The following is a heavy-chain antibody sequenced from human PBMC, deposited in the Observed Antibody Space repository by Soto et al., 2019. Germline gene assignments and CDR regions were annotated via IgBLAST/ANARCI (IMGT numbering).Heavy chain of an antibody. D-gene: IGHD6-19*01. CDR1: GYSLTSGYY. Sequence: PSETLSLTCAVSGYSLTSGYYCGWIRQPPGKGLGWIGSIYHSGDTYYNPSLKSRVTISVDTSKNHFSLKLTSVTAADTAVYYCARARIVVAGTIVDYWGQGTLVTVSS. CDR3: ARARIVVAGTIVDY. J-gene: IGHJ4*02. V-gene: IGHV4-38-2*01. CDR2: IYHSGDT.